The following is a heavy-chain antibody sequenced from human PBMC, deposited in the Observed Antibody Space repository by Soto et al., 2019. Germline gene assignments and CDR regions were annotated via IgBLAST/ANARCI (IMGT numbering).Heavy chain of an antibody. CDR3: ASTYGDYDDY. D-gene: IGHD4-17*01. CDR2: IILILGIT. J-gene: IGHJ4*02. Sequence: QVQLVQSGAEVKKPGSSVKVSCKASGGTFSSYTISWVRQAPGLGLEWMGRIILILGITNYAQKFQGRVTITADKSTSTAYMERSSLRSEDTAVYYCASTYGDYDDYWGQGTLVTVSS. CDR1: GGTFSSYT. V-gene: IGHV1-69*02.